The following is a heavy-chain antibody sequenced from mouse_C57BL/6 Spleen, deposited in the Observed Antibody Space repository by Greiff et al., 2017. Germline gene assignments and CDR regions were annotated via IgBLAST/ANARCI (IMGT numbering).Heavy chain of an antibody. CDR3: ARRTGTGYFDD. D-gene: IGHD4-1*01. V-gene: IGHV5-12*01. CDR1: GFTFSDYY. Sequence: EVMLVESGGGLVQPGGSLKLSCAASGFTFSDYYMYWVRQTPEKRLEWVAYISNGGGSTYYPDTVKGRFTISRDNAKNTLYLQMSRLKSEDTAMYYCARRTGTGYFDDWGKGTTLTVSS. CDR2: ISNGGGST. J-gene: IGHJ2*01.